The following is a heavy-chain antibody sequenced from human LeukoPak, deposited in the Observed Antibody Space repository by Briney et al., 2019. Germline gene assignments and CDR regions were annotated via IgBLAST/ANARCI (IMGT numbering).Heavy chain of an antibody. V-gene: IGHV4-34*01. CDR1: GGSFSGYY. J-gene: IGHJ6*03. CDR2: TYHSGST. Sequence: SETLSLTCAVYGGSFSGYYWSWIRQSPGKGLEWIGETYHSGSTNYNPSLKSRVTISLDTSKNQFSLKLSSVTAADTAVYYCARGRRIVVVLGATRAHRDYYMDVWGKGTTVTVSS. D-gene: IGHD2-15*01. CDR3: ARGRRIVVVLGATRAHRDYYMDV.